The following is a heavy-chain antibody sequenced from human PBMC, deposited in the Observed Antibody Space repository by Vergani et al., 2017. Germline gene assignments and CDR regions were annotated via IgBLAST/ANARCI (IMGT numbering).Heavy chain of an antibody. V-gene: IGHV4-59*01. CDR3: ARGVVEGXDFWSGYYTDYYYYMDV. D-gene: IGHD3-3*01. Sequence: QVQLQESGPGLVKPSETLSLTCTVSGGSISSYYWSWIRQPPGKGLEWIGYIYYSGSTNYNPSLKSRVTISVDTSKNQFSLKLSSVTAADTAVYYCARGVVEGXDFWSGYYTDYYYYMDVWGKGTTVTVSS. J-gene: IGHJ6*03. CDR1: GGSISSYY. CDR2: IYYSGST.